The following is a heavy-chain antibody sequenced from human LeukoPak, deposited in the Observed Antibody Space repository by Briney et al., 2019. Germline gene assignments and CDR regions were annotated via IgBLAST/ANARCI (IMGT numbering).Heavy chain of an antibody. CDR2: ISAYNGNT. CDR1: GYTFTSYG. Sequence: ASVKVSCKASGYTFTSYGISWVRQAPGQGLEGMGWISAYNGNTNYAQKLQGRVTMTTDTSTSTAYMELRSLRSDDTAVYYCARVLPPDIVVVPAAEGWFDPWGQGTLVTVSS. D-gene: IGHD2-2*01. CDR3: ARVLPPDIVVVPAAEGWFDP. V-gene: IGHV1-18*01. J-gene: IGHJ5*02.